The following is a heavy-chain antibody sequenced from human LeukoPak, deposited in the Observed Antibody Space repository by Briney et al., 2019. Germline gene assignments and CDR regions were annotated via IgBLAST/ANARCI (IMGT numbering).Heavy chain of an antibody. Sequence: QPSETLSLTCAVYGGSFSGYYWSWIRQPPGKGLEWIGEINHSGSTNYNPSLKSRVTISVDTSKNQFSLKLSSVTAADTAVYYCARRRLLWFGELMTPPFDPWGQGTLVTVSS. CDR3: ARRRLLWFGELMTPPFDP. CDR1: GGSFSGYY. D-gene: IGHD3-10*01. J-gene: IGHJ5*02. CDR2: INHSGST. V-gene: IGHV4-34*01.